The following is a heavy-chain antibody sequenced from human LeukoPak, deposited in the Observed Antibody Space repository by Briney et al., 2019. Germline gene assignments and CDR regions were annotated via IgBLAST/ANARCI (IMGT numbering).Heavy chain of an antibody. D-gene: IGHD4-11*01. CDR2: ISFSGNYT. Sequence: GGSLRLSCEASGFTFSSYTMNWVRQAPGKGLEWVSSISFSGNYTFYADSVKGRFTISRDNAKNSPYLQMNALRAEDTAVYYCARDRSNYFRYWGQGIRVTVSS. V-gene: IGHV3-21*01. CDR1: GFTFSSYT. CDR3: ARDRSNYFRY. J-gene: IGHJ4*02.